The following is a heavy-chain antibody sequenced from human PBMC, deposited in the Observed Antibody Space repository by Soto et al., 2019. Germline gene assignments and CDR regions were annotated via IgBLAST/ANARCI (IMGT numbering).Heavy chain of an antibody. D-gene: IGHD2-2*01. CDR3: ARGRVGYCSSTSCYVFYFDY. CDR1: GGSFSGYY. CDR2: ITHSGST. V-gene: IGHV4-34*01. J-gene: IGHJ4*02. Sequence: QVQLQQWGAGLLKPSETLSLTCAVYGGSFSGYYWSWIRQPPGKGLEWIGEITHSGSTNYYPSLKSRVTISVDTSKTQFSLKLSSVTAADTAVYSGARGRVGYCSSTSCYVFYFDYWGQGTLVTVSS.